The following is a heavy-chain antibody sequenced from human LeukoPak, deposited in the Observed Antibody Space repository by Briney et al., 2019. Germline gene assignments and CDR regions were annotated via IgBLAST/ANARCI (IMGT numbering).Heavy chain of an antibody. D-gene: IGHD1-26*01. Sequence: SETLSLPCAVYGGSFSGYYWSWIRQPPGKGLEWIGEINHSGSTNYNPSLKSRVTISVDTSKNQFSLKLSSVTAADTAVYYCARSPSGPADYWGQGTLVTVSS. CDR1: GGSFSGYY. CDR3: ARSPSGPADY. J-gene: IGHJ4*02. CDR2: INHSGST. V-gene: IGHV4-34*01.